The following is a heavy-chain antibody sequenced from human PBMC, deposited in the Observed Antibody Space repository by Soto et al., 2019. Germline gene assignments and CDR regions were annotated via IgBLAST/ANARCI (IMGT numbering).Heavy chain of an antibody. CDR1: GGSISSGDYY. CDR3: AREIPEGPFDY. J-gene: IGHJ4*02. D-gene: IGHD2-21*01. Sequence: PSETLSLTCTVSGGSISSGDYYWSWIRQPPGKGLEWIGYIYYSGSTYYNPSLKSRVTISVDTSKNQFSLKLSSVTAADTAVYYCAREIPEGPFDYWGQGTLVAVSS. V-gene: IGHV4-30-4*01. CDR2: IYYSGST.